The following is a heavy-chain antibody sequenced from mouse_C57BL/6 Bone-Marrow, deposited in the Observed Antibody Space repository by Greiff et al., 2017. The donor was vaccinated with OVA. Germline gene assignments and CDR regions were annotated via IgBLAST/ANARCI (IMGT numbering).Heavy chain of an antibody. CDR1: GYTFTSYG. V-gene: IGHV1-81*01. J-gene: IGHJ2*01. Sequence: QVQLKESGAELARPGASVKLSCKASGYTFTSYGISWVKQRTGQGLEWIGEIYPRSGNTYYNEKFKGKATLTADKSSSTAYMELRSLTSEDSAVYFCARQGYGKKYYFDYWGQGTTLTVSS. CDR2: IYPRSGNT. D-gene: IGHD2-1*01. CDR3: ARQGYGKKYYFDY.